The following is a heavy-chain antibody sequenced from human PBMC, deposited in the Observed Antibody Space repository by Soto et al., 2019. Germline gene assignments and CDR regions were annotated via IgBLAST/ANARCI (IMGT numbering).Heavy chain of an antibody. Sequence: ASVKVSCKASGYTFTSYAMHWVRQAPGQRLEWMGWINAGNGNTKYSQKFQGRVTITRDTSASTAYMELSSLRSEDTAVYYCARDWADILTGYYISYWFDPWGQGTLVTVSS. V-gene: IGHV1-3*01. D-gene: IGHD3-9*01. CDR1: GYTFTSYA. CDR2: INAGNGNT. J-gene: IGHJ5*02. CDR3: ARDWADILTGYYISYWFDP.